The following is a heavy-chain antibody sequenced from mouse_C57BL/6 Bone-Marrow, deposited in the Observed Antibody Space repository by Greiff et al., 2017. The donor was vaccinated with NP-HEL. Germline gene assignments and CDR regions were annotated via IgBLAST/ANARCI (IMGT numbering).Heavy chain of an antibody. CDR2: INPSSGYT. CDR1: GYTFTSYT. V-gene: IGHV1-4*01. J-gene: IGHJ3*01. Sequence: QVQLQQSGAELARPGASVKMSCKASGYTFTSYTMHWVKQRPGQGLEWIGYINPSSGYTKYNQKFKDKATLTADKSSSTAYMQLSSLRSEDSAVYYCARILTGGFDYWGQGTLVTVSA. D-gene: IGHD4-1*01. CDR3: ARILTGGFDY.